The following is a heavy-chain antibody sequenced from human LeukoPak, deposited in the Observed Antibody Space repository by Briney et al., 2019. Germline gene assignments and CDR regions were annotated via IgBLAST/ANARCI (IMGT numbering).Heavy chain of an antibody. CDR1: GFTFSSYT. CDR3: ANSPRLLRPSPDV. CDR2: ISGSGGST. V-gene: IGHV3-23*01. Sequence: GGSLRLSCAASGFTFSSYTMSWVRQAPGRGLEWVSAISGSGGSTYYADSVKGRFTISRDNSKNTLYLQMNSLRAEDTAVYYCANSPRLLRPSPDVWGQGTTVTVSS. J-gene: IGHJ6*02.